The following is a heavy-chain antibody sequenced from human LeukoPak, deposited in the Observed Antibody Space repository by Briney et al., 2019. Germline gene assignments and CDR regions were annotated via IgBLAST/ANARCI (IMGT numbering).Heavy chain of an antibody. Sequence: PSQTLSLTCTVSGGSISSGSYYWRWIRQPAGKGLEWIGRIYSSGSTDYNPSLKSRVTISVDTSKNQFSLKLSSVTAADTAVYYCARDRAYDSRGYYYGDFDYWGQGTLVTVSS. CDR2: IYSSGST. J-gene: IGHJ4*02. CDR3: ARDRAYDSRGYYYGDFDY. CDR1: GGSISSGSYY. V-gene: IGHV4-61*02. D-gene: IGHD3-22*01.